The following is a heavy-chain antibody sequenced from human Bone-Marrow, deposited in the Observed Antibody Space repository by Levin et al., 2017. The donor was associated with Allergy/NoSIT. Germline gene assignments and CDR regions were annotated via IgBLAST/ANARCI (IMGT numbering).Heavy chain of an antibody. J-gene: IGHJ5*02. V-gene: IGHV3-9*01. Sequence: SLKISCAASGFTFDDYAMHWVRQVPGKGLEWVSSITWNSGNIGYADSVKGRFTISRDNAKNSLYLQMNSLRPEDTALYHCARDRSYDSSGYSWFDPWGQGTLVVVSS. CDR1: GFTFDDYA. CDR3: ARDRSYDSSGYSWFDP. CDR2: ITWNSGNI. D-gene: IGHD3-22*01.